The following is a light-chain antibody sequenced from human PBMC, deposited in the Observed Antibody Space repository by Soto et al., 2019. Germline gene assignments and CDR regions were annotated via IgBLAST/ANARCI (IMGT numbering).Light chain of an antibody. CDR2: QVS. CDR3: SSYTSRNTFDA. J-gene: IGLJ1*01. V-gene: IGLV2-14*01. CDR1: SSDVGGYYY. Sequence: QSALTQPASVSGSPGQSITISCTGTSSDVGGYYYVSWYQHHPGKAPKLMIYQVSNRPSGVSNRFSGSKSGNTASLTISGLQAEDEADYYCSSYTSRNTFDAVGNETKLTV.